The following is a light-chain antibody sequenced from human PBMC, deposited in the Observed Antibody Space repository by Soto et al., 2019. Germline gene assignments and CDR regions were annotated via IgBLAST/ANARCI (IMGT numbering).Light chain of an antibody. J-gene: IGKJ4*01. V-gene: IGKV1-5*03. CDR3: QQYDNYKPLT. Sequence: DILMTQSPTSLSASVVDIVTITCRASQTISSWVAWYQQKPGKAPKLLIYKATSLETGVPARFSGSGSGTEFTLTISGLQPDDFASYYCQQYDNYKPLTFGGGTKVDIK. CDR1: QTISSW. CDR2: KAT.